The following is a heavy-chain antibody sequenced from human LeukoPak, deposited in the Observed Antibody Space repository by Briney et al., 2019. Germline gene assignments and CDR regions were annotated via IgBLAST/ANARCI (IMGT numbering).Heavy chain of an antibody. CDR3: ARDARKDGYKI. J-gene: IGHJ3*02. V-gene: IGHV4-59*01. CDR2: IYYSGST. D-gene: IGHD5-24*01. CDR1: GGSISSYY. Sequence: SETLSLTCTVSGGSISSYYWSWIRQPPGKGLEWIGYIYYSGSTNYNPSLRSRVTISVDTSKNQFSLELSSVTAADTAVYYCARDARKDGYKIWGQGTMVTVSS.